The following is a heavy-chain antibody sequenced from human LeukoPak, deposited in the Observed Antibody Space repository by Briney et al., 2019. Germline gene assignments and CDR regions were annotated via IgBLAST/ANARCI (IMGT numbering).Heavy chain of an antibody. CDR1: GGSISSYY. D-gene: IGHD3-22*01. CDR2: IYYSGST. V-gene: IGHV4-59*01. CDR3: ARGYYYDSRAKLDYGMDV. J-gene: IGHJ6*02. Sequence: PSETLSLTWTVSGGSISSYYWSWIRQPPGKGLEWIGYIYYSGSTNYNPSLKSRVTISVDTSKNQFSLKLSSVTAADTAVYYCARGYYYDSRAKLDYGMDVWGQGTTVTVSS.